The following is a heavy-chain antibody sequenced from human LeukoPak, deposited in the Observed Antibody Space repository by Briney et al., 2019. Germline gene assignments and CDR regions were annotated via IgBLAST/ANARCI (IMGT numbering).Heavy chain of an antibody. V-gene: IGHV3-9*01. Sequence: GGSLRLSCAASGFTFDDYAMHWVRQAPGKGLEWVSGISWNSGSIGYADSVKGRSTISRDNSKNTLYLQMNSLRAEDTTVYYCAKEGYGVPYWGQGTLVTVSS. J-gene: IGHJ4*02. CDR3: AKEGYGVPY. CDR1: GFTFDDYA. D-gene: IGHD4-17*01. CDR2: ISWNSGSI.